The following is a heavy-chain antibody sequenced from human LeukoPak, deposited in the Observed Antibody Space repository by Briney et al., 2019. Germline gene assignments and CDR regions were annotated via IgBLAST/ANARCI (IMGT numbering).Heavy chain of an antibody. Sequence: TSETLSLTCTVSGGSISSGGYCWGWIRQHPGKGLEWIGHIYYRGSTYYNPSLKSRVTISVDTSKNQFSLKVTSVTAADTAVYYCARVGGYSSSWYEYYFDYWGQGTLVTVSS. CDR2: IYYRGST. V-gene: IGHV4-31*03. J-gene: IGHJ4*02. D-gene: IGHD6-13*01. CDR1: GGSISSGGYC. CDR3: ARVGGYSSSWYEYYFDY.